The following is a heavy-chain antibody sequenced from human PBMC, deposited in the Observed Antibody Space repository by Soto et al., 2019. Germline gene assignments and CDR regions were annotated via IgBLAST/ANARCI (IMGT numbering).Heavy chain of an antibody. D-gene: IGHD6-19*01. V-gene: IGHV1-18*01. Sequence: ASVKVSCKASGYTLTSYGISWVRQAPGQGIEWMGWISAYNGDRNYAQKVEGRVTVTTDTSTSTAYMELKSLRSDDEAIPLWARASRLVSPAHDVTAKDVTSQGTTETDS. CDR2: ISAYNGDR. CDR1: GYTLTSYG. CDR3: ARASRLVSPAHDVTAKDV. J-gene: IGHJ6*02.